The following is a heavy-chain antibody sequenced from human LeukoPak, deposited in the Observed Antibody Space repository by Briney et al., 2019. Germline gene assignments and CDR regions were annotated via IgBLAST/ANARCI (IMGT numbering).Heavy chain of an antibody. V-gene: IGHV3-48*02. Sequence: GGSLRLSCAASGFSFSNYSMNWVRQAPGKGLEWVSYSSGSSSRIIYYADSVKGRFAISRDIAKNSAYLQMNSLRDDDTALYYCARAERTTGAFDIWGQGTMVAVSS. D-gene: IGHD4-17*01. CDR1: GFSFSNYS. CDR2: SGSSSRII. J-gene: IGHJ3*02. CDR3: ARAERTTGAFDI.